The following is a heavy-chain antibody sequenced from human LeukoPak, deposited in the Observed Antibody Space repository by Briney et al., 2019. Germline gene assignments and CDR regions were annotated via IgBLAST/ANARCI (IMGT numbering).Heavy chain of an antibody. CDR3: ARGMAYTVTSPRDYYYMDV. CDR1: GGTFSSYA. V-gene: IGHV1-8*03. CDR2: MNPNSGNT. Sequence: ASVKVSCKASGGTFSSYAISWVRQATGQGLEWMGWMNPNSGNTGYAQKFQGRVTITRNTSISTAYMELSSLRSEDTAVYYCARGMAYTVTSPRDYYYMDVWGKGTTVTVSS. J-gene: IGHJ6*03. D-gene: IGHD4-17*01.